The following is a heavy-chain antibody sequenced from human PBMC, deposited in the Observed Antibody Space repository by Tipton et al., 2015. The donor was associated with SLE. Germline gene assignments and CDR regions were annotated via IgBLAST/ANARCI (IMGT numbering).Heavy chain of an antibody. D-gene: IGHD6-19*01. CDR1: GGSISSYY. CDR2: IHSSGRT. J-gene: IGHJ3*02. V-gene: IGHV4-4*07. Sequence: TLSLTCTVFGGSISSYYWSWIRQPAGKGLEWIGQIHSSGRTNYNPSLKSRVTMSVDTSRKQFSLKLTSVTAADTAVYYCARRGWVDAFDIWGQGTMVIVSS. CDR3: ARRGWVDAFDI.